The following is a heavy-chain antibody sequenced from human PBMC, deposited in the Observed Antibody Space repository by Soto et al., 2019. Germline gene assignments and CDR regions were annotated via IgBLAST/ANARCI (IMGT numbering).Heavy chain of an antibody. Sequence: QVQLVQSGAEVKKPGSSVKVSCKASGGTFSSYAISWVRQAPGQGLEWMGGIIPIFGTANYAQKFQGRVTITADESTSTAYMELSSLRSEDTGVYYCAREVTMVGGATPGTVYYYYGMDVWGQGTTVTVSS. D-gene: IGHD3-10*01. J-gene: IGHJ6*02. CDR3: AREVTMVGGATPGTVYYYYGMDV. CDR2: IIPIFGTA. V-gene: IGHV1-69*01. CDR1: GGTFSSYA.